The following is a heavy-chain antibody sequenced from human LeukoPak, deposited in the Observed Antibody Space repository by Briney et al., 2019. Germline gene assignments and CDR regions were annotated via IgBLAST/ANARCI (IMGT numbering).Heavy chain of an antibody. CDR2: IYPGESIYASENT. CDR3: ARDPTTVTTIFDS. CDR1: GVSISAYY. D-gene: IGHD4-17*01. Sequence: SETLSLTCSVSGVSISAYYWSWIRPPAGKGLEWIGRIYPGESIYASENTNYNPSLKSRVSMSGDTSKNQVSLKLRSVTAADTAVYYCARDPTTVTTIFDSWGQGTLVTVSS. J-gene: IGHJ4*02. V-gene: IGHV4-4*07.